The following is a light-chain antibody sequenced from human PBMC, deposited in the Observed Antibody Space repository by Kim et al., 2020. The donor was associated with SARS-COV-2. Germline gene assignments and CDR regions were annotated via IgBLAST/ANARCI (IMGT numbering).Light chain of an antibody. CDR3: QQSYITPLT. J-gene: IGKJ4*01. CDR2: AAS. CDR1: QSISNY. V-gene: IGKV1-39*01. Sequence: ASVGDRVTITCRASQSISNYLNWYQQKPRKAPKLLIYAASSLQSGVPSRFSGSGSGTHFTLTISSLQPEDFATYYCQQSYITPLTFGGGTKVDIK.